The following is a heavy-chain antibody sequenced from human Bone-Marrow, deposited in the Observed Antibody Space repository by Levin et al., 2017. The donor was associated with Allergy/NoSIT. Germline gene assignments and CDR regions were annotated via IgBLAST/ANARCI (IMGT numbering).Heavy chain of an antibody. Sequence: GGSLRLSCAASGFNFNNYNMVWVRQAPGQGLEWVSSFSLTSDYIFYADSVKGRFTISRDNARSSLYLQMNSLRAEDTAVYYCARAYDFRSGMDIWGQGTTVTVSS. CDR1: GFNFNNYN. CDR3: ARAYDFRSGMDI. J-gene: IGHJ6*02. V-gene: IGHV3-21*01. CDR2: FSLTSDYI. D-gene: IGHD4-11*01.